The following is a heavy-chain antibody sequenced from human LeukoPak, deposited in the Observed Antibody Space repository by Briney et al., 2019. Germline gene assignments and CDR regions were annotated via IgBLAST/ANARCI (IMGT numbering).Heavy chain of an antibody. CDR1: GGSISSSRYS. CDR3: ARRRSVSSGWSAFDY. Sequence: PSETLSLTCTVSGGSISSSRYSWGWIRQPPGKGLEWIGSIYYSGSTYYSPSLKSRVTISVDTSKNQFSLKLSSVTAADTAVYYCARRRSVSSGWSAFDYWGQGTLVTVSS. J-gene: IGHJ4*02. V-gene: IGHV4-39*01. D-gene: IGHD6-19*01. CDR2: IYYSGST.